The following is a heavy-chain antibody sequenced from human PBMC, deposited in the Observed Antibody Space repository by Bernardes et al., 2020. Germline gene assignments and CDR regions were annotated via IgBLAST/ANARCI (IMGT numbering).Heavy chain of an antibody. CDR2: IKQDGSEK. D-gene: IGHD6-13*01. J-gene: IGHJ6*03. Sequence: GGSLRLSCAASGFTFSSYWMSWVRQAPGKGLEWVANIKQDGSEKYYVDSVKGRFTISRDNAKNSLYLQMNSLRAEDTAVYYCARDSAAAVLGETYYYYYYYMDVWGKGTTVTVSS. CDR1: GFTFSSYW. V-gene: IGHV3-7*01. CDR3: ARDSAAAVLGETYYYYYYYMDV.